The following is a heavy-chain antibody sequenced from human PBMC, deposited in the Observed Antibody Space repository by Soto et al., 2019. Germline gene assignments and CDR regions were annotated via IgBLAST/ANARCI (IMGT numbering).Heavy chain of an antibody. J-gene: IGHJ5*02. D-gene: IGHD2-2*01. CDR2: TYYSGNT. CDR1: GGSISSYY. Sequence: SSETLSLTCTVSGGSISSYYWSWIRQPPGKGLEWIGFTYYSGNTNYNPSLKSRATISVDTSKNQFSLKLSSVTAADTAVYYCARQLGFCSSTSCYGWYDPWGQGTLVTVSS. CDR3: ARQLGFCSSTSCYGWYDP. V-gene: IGHV4-59*08.